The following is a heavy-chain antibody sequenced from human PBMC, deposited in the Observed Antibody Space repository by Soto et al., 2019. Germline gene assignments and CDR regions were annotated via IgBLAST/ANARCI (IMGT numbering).Heavy chain of an antibody. CDR3: AREGYLGTYYYYGMDV. CDR1: GYTFTSYY. D-gene: IGHD7-27*01. CDR2: INPSGGST. Sequence: ASVKVSCKASGYTFTSYYMHWVRQAPGQGLEWMGIINPSGGSTSYAQKFQGRVTMTRDTSTSTVYMELSSLRSEDTAVYYCAREGYLGTYYYYGMDVWGQGTTVTVPS. J-gene: IGHJ6*02. V-gene: IGHV1-46*01.